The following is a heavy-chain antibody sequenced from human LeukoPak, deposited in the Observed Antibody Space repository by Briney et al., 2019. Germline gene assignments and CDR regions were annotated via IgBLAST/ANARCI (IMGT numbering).Heavy chain of an antibody. V-gene: IGHV3-30-3*01. CDR2: ISYDGSNK. CDR3: TRDVDGGNFDY. D-gene: IGHD4-23*01. Sequence: GGSLRLSCAASGFTFSSYAMHWVRQAPGKGLEWVAVISYDGSNKYYADSVKGRFTTSRDNSKNTLYLQMNSLRAEDTAVYYCTRDVDGGNFDYWGQGTLVTVSS. CDR1: GFTFSSYA. J-gene: IGHJ4*02.